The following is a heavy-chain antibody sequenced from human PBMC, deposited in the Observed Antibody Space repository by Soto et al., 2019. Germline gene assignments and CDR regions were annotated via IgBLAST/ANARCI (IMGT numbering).Heavy chain of an antibody. Sequence: KTSETLSLTCAVSGYSISSGYYWGWVRQPPGQGPEWIGTIYHNGRTYYNPSLNSRVTMSVDTSKNQFSLKLSSVTAADTAVYYCARVGSGYYDSSGYYFDYWGQGTLVTVSS. J-gene: IGHJ4*02. D-gene: IGHD3-22*01. CDR2: IYHNGRT. CDR1: GYSISSGYY. V-gene: IGHV4-38-2*01. CDR3: ARVGSGYYDSSGYYFDY.